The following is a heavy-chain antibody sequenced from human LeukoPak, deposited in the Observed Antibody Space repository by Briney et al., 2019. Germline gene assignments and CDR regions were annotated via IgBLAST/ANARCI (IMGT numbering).Heavy chain of an antibody. CDR2: IIPILGIA. D-gene: IGHD2-21*02. CDR3: TLAYCGGDCYSFDY. J-gene: IGHJ4*02. Sequence: SVKVSCKASGGTFSSYDISWVRQAPGQGLEWMGRIIPILGIANYAQKFQGRVTITADKSTSTAYMELSSLRSGDTAVFYCTLAYCGGDCYSFDYWGQGTLVTVSS. CDR1: GGTFSSYD. V-gene: IGHV1-69*04.